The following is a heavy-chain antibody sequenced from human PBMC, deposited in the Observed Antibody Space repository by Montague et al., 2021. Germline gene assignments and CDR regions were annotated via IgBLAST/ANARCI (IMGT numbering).Heavy chain of an antibody. CDR2: ISYDGGNK. CDR1: GFPFSSYA. J-gene: IGHJ6*02. V-gene: IGHV3-30-3*01. D-gene: IGHD2-15*01. Sequence: SLRLSCAASGFPFSSYAMHWVRRAPGKGLEWVAVISYDGGNKYYAVSVKGRFTISRDNFKNTLYVQMNSLRAEDTAVYYCARDKVGHSNGSVIDVWGQGTTVTVS. CDR3: ARDKVGHSNGSVIDV.